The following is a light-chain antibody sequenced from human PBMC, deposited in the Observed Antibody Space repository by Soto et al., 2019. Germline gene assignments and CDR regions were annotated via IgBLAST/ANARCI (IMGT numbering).Light chain of an antibody. J-gene: IGKJ1*01. CDR3: QQYYNYWT. V-gene: IGKV1-5*01. CDR2: DAS. CDR1: QSISTW. Sequence: DIPMTQSPSTLSASVGDRVTITCRASQSISTWLAWYQQKPGKAPRLLICDASTLESGVPSRFSGSGSGTEFTLTIRSLQPDDFATYYCQQYYNYWTFGQGTKVEIK.